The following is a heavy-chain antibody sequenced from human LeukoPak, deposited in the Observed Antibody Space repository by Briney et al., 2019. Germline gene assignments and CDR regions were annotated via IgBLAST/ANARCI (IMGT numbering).Heavy chain of an antibody. J-gene: IGHJ4*02. V-gene: IGHV3-23*01. D-gene: IGHD1-1*01. CDR2: ISGGGGST. CDR3: VRDPSGSGFAFDS. CDR1: GCTFSSYA. Sequence: PGGSLRLSCAASGCTFSSYAMSWVRQAPGKGLEWVSAISGGGGSTYYADSVKGRFTISKDNSKNTLYLQMNSLRAEDTAVYYCVRDPSGSGFAFDSWGQGALVTVSS.